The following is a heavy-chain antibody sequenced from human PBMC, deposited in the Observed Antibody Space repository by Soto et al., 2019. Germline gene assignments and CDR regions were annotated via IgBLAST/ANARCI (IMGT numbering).Heavy chain of an antibody. D-gene: IGHD6-6*01. Sequence: GGSLRLSCAASGFTVSSNYMSWVRQAPGKGLEWVSVIYSGGSTYYADSVKGRFTISRDNSKNTLYLQMNSLRAEDTAVYYCARDLPYSSSPPTDYLDYYYMDVWGKGTTVTVSS. CDR1: GFTVSSNY. V-gene: IGHV3-66*01. CDR3: ARDLPYSSSPPTDYLDYYYMDV. J-gene: IGHJ6*03. CDR2: IYSGGST.